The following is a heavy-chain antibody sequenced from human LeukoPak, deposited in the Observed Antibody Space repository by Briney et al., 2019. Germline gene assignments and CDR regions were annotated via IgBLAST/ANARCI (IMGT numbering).Heavy chain of an antibody. V-gene: IGHV3-11*01. CDR3: ARDMVAVGATEYFHH. CDR2: ISSSGDNI. J-gene: IGHJ1*01. D-gene: IGHD1-26*01. CDR1: GFSFSDYY. Sequence: GGSLRLSCAASGFSFSDYYMSWIRQAPGMGLEWVSFISSSGDNILYADSVKGRFTISRDNAKNSLYLQMNSLRAEDTAVYYCARDMVAVGATEYFHHWGQGTLVTVSS.